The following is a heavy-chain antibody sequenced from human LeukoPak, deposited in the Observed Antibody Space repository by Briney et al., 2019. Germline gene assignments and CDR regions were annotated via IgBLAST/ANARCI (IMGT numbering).Heavy chain of an antibody. V-gene: IGHV3-23*01. CDR3: ARDFVGATTAEYFQH. CDR1: GFTFSSYA. CDR2: ISGSGGST. J-gene: IGHJ1*01. D-gene: IGHD1-26*01. Sequence: HPGGSLRLSCAASGFTFSSYAMSWVRQAPGKGLEWVSAISGSGGSTYYADSVKGRFTISRDNSKNTLYLQMNSLRAEDTAVYYCARDFVGATTAEYFQHWGQGTLVTVSS.